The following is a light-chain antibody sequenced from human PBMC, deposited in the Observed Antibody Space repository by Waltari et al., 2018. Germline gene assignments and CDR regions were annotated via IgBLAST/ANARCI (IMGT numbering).Light chain of an antibody. CDR2: EAS. J-gene: IGKJ3*01. CDR3: QHYYSTPFT. V-gene: IGKV1-NL1*01. CDR1: QGITND. Sequence: DIQMTQSPSSLSASVGDRVTISCRASQGITNDLAWYQQKPGETPKLLIYEASSLQSGIPSRFSGSGSGTDFTLTISSLQSEDFATYYCQHYYSTPFTFGPGTKLYIK.